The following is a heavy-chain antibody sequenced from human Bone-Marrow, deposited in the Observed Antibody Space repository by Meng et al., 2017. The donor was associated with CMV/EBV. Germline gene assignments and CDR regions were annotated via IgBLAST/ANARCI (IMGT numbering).Heavy chain of an antibody. Sequence: SVKVSCKASGGTFSSYAISGVRQAPGRGLEWMGGIIHILGIANYAQKFQGRVTITADKSMSTAYMEMSRLRSEDTAVYYCARHRDTIFEYYFDYWGQGTMVTVSS. V-gene: IGHV1-69*10. J-gene: IGHJ4*03. D-gene: IGHD3-3*01. CDR2: IIHILGIA. CDR1: GGTFSSYA. CDR3: ARHRDTIFEYYFDY.